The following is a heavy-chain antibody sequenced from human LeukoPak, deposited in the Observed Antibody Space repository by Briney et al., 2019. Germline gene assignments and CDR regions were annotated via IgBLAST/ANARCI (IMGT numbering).Heavy chain of an antibody. Sequence: SETLSLTCTVSGGSLSSYYWSWIRQPPGKGLEWIGYIYYSGSTNYNPSLKSRVTISVDTSKNQFSLKLSSVTAADTAVYYCARRSSLDYDAFDIWGQGTMVTVSS. CDR2: IYYSGST. J-gene: IGHJ3*02. CDR1: GGSLSSYY. CDR3: ARRSSLDYDAFDI. D-gene: IGHD3/OR15-3a*01. V-gene: IGHV4-59*08.